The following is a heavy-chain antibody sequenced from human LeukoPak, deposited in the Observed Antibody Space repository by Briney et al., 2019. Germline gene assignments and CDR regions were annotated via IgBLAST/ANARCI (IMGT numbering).Heavy chain of an antibody. CDR1: GFTFSNYG. CDR3: AKDLGTVTMVPYGMDV. CDR2: ISYDGSNK. Sequence: GGPLRLSCAASGFTFSNYGMHWVRQAPGKGLEWVAVISYDGSNKYYADSVEGRFTISRDNSKNTLCLQMNSLRAEDTAVYYCAKDLGTVTMVPYGMDVWGKGTTVIVSS. D-gene: IGHD3-10*01. J-gene: IGHJ6*04. V-gene: IGHV3-30*18.